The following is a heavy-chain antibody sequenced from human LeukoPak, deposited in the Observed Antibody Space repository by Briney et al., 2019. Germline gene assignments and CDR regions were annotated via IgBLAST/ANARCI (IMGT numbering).Heavy chain of an antibody. Sequence: QSGGSLRLSCAASGFTFSSYGIHWVRQAPGKGLEWVAGISYDGSNKYYADSVKGRFTISRDNSKNTLYLQMHSPRAEDKAVYYCAKDRGYSGPTPEYGMDVWGQGTTVTVSS. J-gene: IGHJ6*02. CDR3: AKDRGYSGPTPEYGMDV. V-gene: IGHV3-30*18. CDR1: GFTFSSYG. D-gene: IGHD5-12*01. CDR2: ISYDGSNK.